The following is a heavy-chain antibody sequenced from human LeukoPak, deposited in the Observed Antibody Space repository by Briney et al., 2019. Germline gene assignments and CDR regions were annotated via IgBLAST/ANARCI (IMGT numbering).Heavy chain of an antibody. D-gene: IGHD3-3*01. V-gene: IGHV3-30*18. CDR3: AKGGLYDFWSGPSPDV. Sequence: GGSLRLSCAASGFTFSSNWMHWVRQAPGKGLEWVAVISYDGSNKYYADSVKGRFTISRDNSKNTLYLQMNSLRAEDTAVYYCAKGGLYDFWSGPSPDVWGQGTTVTVSS. CDR2: ISYDGSNK. J-gene: IGHJ6*02. CDR1: GFTFSSNW.